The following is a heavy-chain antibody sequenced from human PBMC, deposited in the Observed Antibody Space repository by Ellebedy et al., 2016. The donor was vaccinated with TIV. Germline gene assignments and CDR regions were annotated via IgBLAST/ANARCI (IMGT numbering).Heavy chain of an antibody. CDR2: ISADGETK. J-gene: IGHJ6*02. V-gene: IGHV3-30*18. Sequence: PGGSLRLSCTGSGFIFYVYGMHWVRQAPGKGLEWVAVISADGETKYHADSVEGRFTISRDNSQYTLYLQMNSLRPEDTAVYLCAKIVYSNRPGSYYYYGMDVWGQGTTVTVSS. CDR1: GFIFYVYG. CDR3: AKIVYSNRPGSYYYYGMDV. D-gene: IGHD4-11*01.